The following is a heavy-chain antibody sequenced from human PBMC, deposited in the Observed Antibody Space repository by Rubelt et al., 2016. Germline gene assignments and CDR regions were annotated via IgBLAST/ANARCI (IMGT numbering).Heavy chain of an antibody. J-gene: IGHJ6*02. D-gene: IGHD1-7*01. V-gene: IGHV4-30-4*07. Sequence: QVQLQESGPGLVKPSQTLTLTCAVSGGSISSGGYSWSWIRQPPGKGLEWIGYLYYSGSTYYNPSLKSRVTISVDTAKNQFSLKLSSVTAADTAVYYCARYNWNFELGGMDVWGQGTTVTVSS. CDR2: LYYSGST. CDR3: ARYNWNFELGGMDV. CDR1: GGSISSGGYS.